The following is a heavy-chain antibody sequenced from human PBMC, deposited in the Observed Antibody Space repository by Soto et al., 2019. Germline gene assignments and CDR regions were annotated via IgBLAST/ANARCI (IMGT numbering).Heavy chain of an antibody. D-gene: IGHD5-18*01. Sequence: QVQLQQWGAGLLKPSETLSLTCAVYGGSFSGYYWSWIRQPPGKGLEWIGEINHSGSTNYNPSLKSRVTISVDTSKNQFSLKLSSATAADTALYYCARGAAMAGDDYWGQGSLVTVSS. CDR3: ARGAAMAGDDY. V-gene: IGHV4-34*01. CDR2: INHSGST. J-gene: IGHJ4*02. CDR1: GGSFSGYY.